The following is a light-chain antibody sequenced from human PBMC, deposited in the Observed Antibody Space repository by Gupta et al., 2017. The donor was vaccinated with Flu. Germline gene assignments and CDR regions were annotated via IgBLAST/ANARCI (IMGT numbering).Light chain of an antibody. CDR1: QSISSW. CDR3: QQYDSYSGT. V-gene: IGKV1-5*03. CDR2: KAS. J-gene: IGKJ3*01. Sequence: IQMTQSPSTLSASVGDRVTITCRASQSISSWLAWYQQKPGKAPKLLIYKASNLESGVPSRFSGSGSGTEFTLTISSLQPDDFATYYCQQYDSYSGTFGPGTKVDIK.